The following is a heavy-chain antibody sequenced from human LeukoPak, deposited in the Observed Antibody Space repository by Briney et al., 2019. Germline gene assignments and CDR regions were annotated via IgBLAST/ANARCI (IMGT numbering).Heavy chain of an antibody. V-gene: IGHV3-30-3*01. D-gene: IGHD1-14*01. Sequence: GGSLRLSCAASGFTFSNAWMNWVRQAPGKGLEWLAIISFHGSNKYYADSVKGRFTISRDNSKSTLYLQLNNLRVEDTAVYFCARANQDLLDAFDIWGQGTMVTVSS. CDR3: ARANQDLLDAFDI. CDR1: GFTFSNAW. CDR2: ISFHGSNK. J-gene: IGHJ3*02.